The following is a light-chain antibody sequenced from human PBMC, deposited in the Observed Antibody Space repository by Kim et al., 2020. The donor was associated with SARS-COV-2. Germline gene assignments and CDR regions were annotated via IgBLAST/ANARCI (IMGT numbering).Light chain of an antibody. CDR2: GNT. V-gene: IGLV1-40*01. Sequence: QRVTISCTGSSSNIGATYDVQWYQQLPGSAPKLLIYGNTNRPSGVPDRFSGSKSGTSASLAITGLQAEDEADYYCQSYDGSLSGYVFGTGTQLTVL. J-gene: IGLJ1*01. CDR3: QSYDGSLSGYV. CDR1: SSNIGATYD.